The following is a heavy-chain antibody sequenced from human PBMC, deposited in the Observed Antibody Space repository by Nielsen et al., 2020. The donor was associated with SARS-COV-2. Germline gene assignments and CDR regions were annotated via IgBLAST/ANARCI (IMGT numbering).Heavy chain of an antibody. CDR2: INPNSGGT. CDR3: ARENYGGNSGHYYYGMDV. CDR1: GYTFTGYY. J-gene: IGHJ6*02. Sequence: ASVKVSCKASGYTFTGYYIHWVRQAPGQGLEWMGWINPNSGGTNYAQKFQGWVTMTRDTSISTAYMELSRLRSDDTAVYYCARENYGGNSGHYYYGMDVWGQGTTVTVSS. D-gene: IGHD4-23*01. V-gene: IGHV1-2*04.